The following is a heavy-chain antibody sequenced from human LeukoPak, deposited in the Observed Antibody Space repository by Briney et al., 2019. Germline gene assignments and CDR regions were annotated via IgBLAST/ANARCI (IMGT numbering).Heavy chain of an antibody. CDR1: GFTFSNYG. V-gene: IGHV3-23*01. D-gene: IGHD3-10*01. Sequence: GGSLRLSCAASGFTFSNYGMSWVRQAPGKGLEWVSGISGSGGSTFYADSVKGRFTISRDNSRNTLYLQMNSLRAEDTAVYYCAKIGSGSYALSWFDPWGQGTLVTVSS. J-gene: IGHJ5*02. CDR3: AKIGSGSYALSWFDP. CDR2: ISGSGGST.